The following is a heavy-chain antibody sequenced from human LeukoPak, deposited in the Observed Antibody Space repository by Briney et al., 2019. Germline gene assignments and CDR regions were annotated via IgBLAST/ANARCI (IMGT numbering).Heavy chain of an antibody. J-gene: IGHJ3*02. CDR1: GGSISSYY. Sequence: PSETLSLTCTVPGGSISSYYWSWIRQPPGKGLEWIGYIYYSGSTNYNPSLKSRVTISVDTSKNQFSLKLSSVTAADTAVYYCARQGYSSLSGAFDIWGQGTMVTVSS. CDR3: ARQGYSSLSGAFDI. CDR2: IYYSGST. V-gene: IGHV4-59*08. D-gene: IGHD6-13*01.